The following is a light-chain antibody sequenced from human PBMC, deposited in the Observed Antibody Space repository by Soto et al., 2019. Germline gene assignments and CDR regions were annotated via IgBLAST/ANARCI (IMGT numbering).Light chain of an antibody. Sequence: DIQMTQSPSSLSASVGDEVTITCRASQSISNYLNWYQQKPGKAPNLLIYDASSLESGVPSRFSGSGSGTEFTLTISSLQPDDFATYYCQQYNSYPWTFGQGTKVDIK. CDR2: DAS. J-gene: IGKJ1*01. CDR3: QQYNSYPWT. CDR1: QSISNY. V-gene: IGKV1-5*01.